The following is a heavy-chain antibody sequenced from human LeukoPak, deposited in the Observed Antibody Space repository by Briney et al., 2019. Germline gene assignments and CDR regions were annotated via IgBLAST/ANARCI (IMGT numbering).Heavy chain of an antibody. CDR3: ARGELQLDY. CDR1: GLTFSSYW. J-gene: IGHJ4*02. Sequence: GGSLRLSCAASGLTFSSYWMSWVRQAPGKGLEWVANIKQDGSEKYYVDSVKGRFTISRDNAKNSLYLQMNSLRAEDTAVYYCARGELQLDYWGQGTLVTVSS. V-gene: IGHV3-7*01. D-gene: IGHD5-18*01. CDR2: IKQDGSEK.